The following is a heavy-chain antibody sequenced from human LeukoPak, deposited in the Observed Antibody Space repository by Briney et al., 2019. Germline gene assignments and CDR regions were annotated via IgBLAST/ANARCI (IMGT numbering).Heavy chain of an antibody. Sequence: QTGGSLRLSCEASGFIFNTYSMNWVRQAPGKGLEWISYIGKSGRTIYYADSVKGRFTISRDNAKNSLYLQMNSLRAEDTAVYYCARESTKYYDFWSTFDYWGQGTLVTVSS. J-gene: IGHJ4*02. CDR2: IGKSGRTI. CDR3: ARESTKYYDFWSTFDY. V-gene: IGHV3-48*01. CDR1: GFIFNTYS. D-gene: IGHD3-3*01.